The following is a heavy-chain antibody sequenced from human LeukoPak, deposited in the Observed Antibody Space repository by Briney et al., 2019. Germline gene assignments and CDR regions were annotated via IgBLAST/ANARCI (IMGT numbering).Heavy chain of an antibody. CDR2: ISSSSSYI. Sequence: GGSLRLSCAASGLTFSSYSMNWVRQAPGKGLEWVSSISSSSSYIYYADSVKGRFTISRDNAKNSLYLQMNSLRAEDTAVYYCARGPYDYGEYIDYWGQGTLVTVSS. D-gene: IGHD4-17*01. CDR3: ARGPYDYGEYIDY. CDR1: GLTFSSYS. J-gene: IGHJ4*02. V-gene: IGHV3-21*01.